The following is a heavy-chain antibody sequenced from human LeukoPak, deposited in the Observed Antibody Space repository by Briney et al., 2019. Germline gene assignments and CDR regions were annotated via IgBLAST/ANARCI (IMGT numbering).Heavy chain of an antibody. J-gene: IGHJ4*02. CDR3: AREHEYDYVWGSYRYSYYFDY. D-gene: IGHD3-16*02. V-gene: IGHV4-4*07. CDR2: IYTSGST. Sequence: SETLSLTCTVSGYSISSGYYWGWIRQPAGKGLEWIGRIYTSGSTNYNPSLKSRVTMSVDTSKNQFSLKLSSVTAADTAVYYCAREHEYDYVWGSYRYSYYFDYWGQGTLVTVSS. CDR1: GYSISSGYY.